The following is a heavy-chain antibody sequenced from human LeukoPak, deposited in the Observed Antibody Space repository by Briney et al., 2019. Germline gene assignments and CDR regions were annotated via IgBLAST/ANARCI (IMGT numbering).Heavy chain of an antibody. V-gene: IGHV4-59*01. J-gene: IGHJ4*02. Sequence: SETLSLTCTVSGGSISSYYWSWIRQPPGKGLERIGYIYYSGSTNYNPSLKSRVTISVDTSKNQFSLKLSSVTAADTAVYYCARAPKRYCSGGSCYTYYFDYWGQGTLVTVSS. CDR3: ARAPKRYCSGGSCYTYYFDY. CDR2: IYYSGST. CDR1: GGSISSYY. D-gene: IGHD2-15*01.